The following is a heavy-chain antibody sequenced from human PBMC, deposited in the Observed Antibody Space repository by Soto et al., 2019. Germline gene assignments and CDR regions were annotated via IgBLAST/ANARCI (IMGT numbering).Heavy chain of an antibody. CDR3: TTHYSYDSGGPKNRAFDI. V-gene: IGHV3-15*07. D-gene: IGHD3-22*01. CDR1: GFTFSNAW. J-gene: IGHJ3*02. Sequence: EVQLVESGGGLVKPGGSLRLSCAASGFTFSNAWMNWVRQAPGKGLEWVGRIKSKTDGGTTDYAAPVKGRFTISRDDSKNTLYLQMNSLKTEDTAVYYCTTHYSYDSGGPKNRAFDIWGQGTMVTVSS. CDR2: IKSKTDGGTT.